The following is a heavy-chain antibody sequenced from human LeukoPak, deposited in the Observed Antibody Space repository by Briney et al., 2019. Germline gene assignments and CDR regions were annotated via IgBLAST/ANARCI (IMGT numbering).Heavy chain of an antibody. D-gene: IGHD2-2*01. Sequence: GGSLRLSCAASGFTFSDYWMHWVRQTPEKGLVWVSRINSDGSSTIYADSVKGRLTISRDNAQNTLYLQMNSLRAEDTAVYYCAGNLYTRFGDCWGQGALVTVSS. CDR1: GFTFSDYW. V-gene: IGHV3-74*01. J-gene: IGHJ4*02. CDR3: AGNLYTRFGDC. CDR2: INSDGSST.